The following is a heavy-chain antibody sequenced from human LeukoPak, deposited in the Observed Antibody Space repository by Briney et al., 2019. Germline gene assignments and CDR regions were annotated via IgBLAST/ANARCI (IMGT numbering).Heavy chain of an antibody. J-gene: IGHJ6*02. CDR1: GFTFSSYS. Sequence: GGSLRLSCAASGFTFSSYSMNWVRQAPGKGLEWVSSISSSSSYIYYADSVKGRFTISRDNAKNSLYLQMNSLRAEDTAVYYCASDRYCTNGVCSSYYYYGMDVWGQGTTVTVSS. CDR3: ASDRYCTNGVCSSYYYYGMDV. CDR2: ISSSSSYI. V-gene: IGHV3-21*01. D-gene: IGHD2-8*01.